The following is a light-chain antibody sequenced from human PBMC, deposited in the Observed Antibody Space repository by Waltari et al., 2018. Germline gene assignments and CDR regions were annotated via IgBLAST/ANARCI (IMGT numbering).Light chain of an antibody. CDR1: QGIATY. CDR3: QMYNGAPRT. V-gene: IGKV1-27*01. CDR2: DAS. J-gene: IGKJ1*01. Sequence: DVRVTQSPSSLSAAAGDRVTITCRARQGIATYLAWYQQKPGRLPTLLIYDASALRSGVPPRFRGSGSGTDFTLTITSLQPEDVATYYCQMYNGAPRTFGQGTKVEI.